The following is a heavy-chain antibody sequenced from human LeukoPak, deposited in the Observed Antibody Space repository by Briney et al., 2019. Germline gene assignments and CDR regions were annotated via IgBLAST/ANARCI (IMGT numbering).Heavy chain of an antibody. CDR2: ISTYNGNT. Sequence: ASVKVSCKASGYTFTSYGISWVRQAPGQGLEWMGCISTYNGNTNYAQKLQGRVTMTSDTSTSTAYMELRSLRSDDTAVYYCARRELLWFGEFAAGMDVWGKGTTVTVSS. D-gene: IGHD3-10*01. J-gene: IGHJ6*04. CDR1: GYTFTSYG. CDR3: ARRELLWFGEFAAGMDV. V-gene: IGHV1-18*04.